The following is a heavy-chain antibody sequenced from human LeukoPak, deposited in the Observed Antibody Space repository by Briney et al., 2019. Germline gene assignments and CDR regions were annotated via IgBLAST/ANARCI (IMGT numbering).Heavy chain of an antibody. V-gene: IGHV4-4*02. Sequence: SETLSLTCAVSGGSISSRNWWSWVRQPPGKGLEWIGEVYHSGSTNYNPSLKSRVTISLDTSKNQFSLMLSSVIAADTAVYYCAGLGYCGNDNCHLTAWGPGTLVTVSS. J-gene: IGHJ5*02. CDR3: AGLGYCGNDNCHLTA. CDR1: GGSISSRNW. D-gene: IGHD2-8*01. CDR2: VYHSGST.